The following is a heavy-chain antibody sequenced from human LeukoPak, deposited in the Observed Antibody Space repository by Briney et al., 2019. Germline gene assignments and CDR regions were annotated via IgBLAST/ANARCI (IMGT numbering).Heavy chain of an antibody. D-gene: IGHD3-22*01. CDR3: ARASDHYDTYPDS. V-gene: IGHV3-21*01. J-gene: IGHJ4*02. Sequence: GGPLRLSCAASGFTFSSYSMNWVRQAPGKGLEWVSSISSSSSYIYYADSVKGRFTISRDTSKNTLYLQMNSLRAEDTAVYYCARASDHYDTYPDSWGQGTLVTVSS. CDR1: GFTFSSYS. CDR2: ISSSSSYI.